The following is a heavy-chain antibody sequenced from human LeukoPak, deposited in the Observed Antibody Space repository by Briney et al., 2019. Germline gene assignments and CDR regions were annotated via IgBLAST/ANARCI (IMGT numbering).Heavy chain of an antibody. CDR3: AKNPGLMVRYFDY. CDR2: ISSSGSTI. D-gene: IGHD1-14*01. Sequence: GGSLRLSCAASGFTFSDYYMSWIRQAPGKGLEWVSYISSSGSTIYYADSVKGRFTIPRDNAKNSLYLQMNSLRAEDTAVYYCAKNPGLMVRYFDYWGQGTLVTVSS. J-gene: IGHJ4*02. V-gene: IGHV3-11*01. CDR1: GFTFSDYY.